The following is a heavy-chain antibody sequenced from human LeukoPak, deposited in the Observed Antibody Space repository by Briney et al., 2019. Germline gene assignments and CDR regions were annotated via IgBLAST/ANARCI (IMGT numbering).Heavy chain of an antibody. CDR3: ARVPYFDFWTGYYFDY. Sequence: SETLSLTCTVSGGSISNYYWSWIRQPPGKGLEWIGYIYYSRSTNYNPSLNSRVTISVDTSKNQFSLKLSSVTAADTAVYYCARVPYFDFWTGYYFDYWGQGTLVTVSS. CDR2: IYYSRST. D-gene: IGHD3-3*01. CDR1: GGSISNYY. J-gene: IGHJ4*02. V-gene: IGHV4-59*01.